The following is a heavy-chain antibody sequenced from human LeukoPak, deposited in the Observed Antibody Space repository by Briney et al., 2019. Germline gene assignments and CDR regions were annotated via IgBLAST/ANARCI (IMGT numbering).Heavy chain of an antibody. Sequence: PGWAVRLSFASCGLTFSSYVMHWVRQAPGKGLEGVAVISYDGSNKYYADSVKGRFTISRDNSKNTLYLQMNSLRAEDTAVYYCARGDSSGWYSVRGNAFDIWGQGTMVTVSS. J-gene: IGHJ3*02. V-gene: IGHV3-30*03. D-gene: IGHD6-19*01. CDR2: ISYDGSNK. CDR3: ARGDSSGWYSVRGNAFDI. CDR1: GLTFSSYV.